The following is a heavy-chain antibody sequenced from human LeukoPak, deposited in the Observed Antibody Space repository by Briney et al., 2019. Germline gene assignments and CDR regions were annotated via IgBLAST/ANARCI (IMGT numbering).Heavy chain of an antibody. V-gene: IGHV3-33*01. D-gene: IGHD2-15*01. Sequence: GGSLRLSCAASGFTFSSYGMHWVRQAPGKGLEWVAVIWYDGSNKYYADSVKGRFTISRDNSRNTLNLQINSLRVEDTAVYYCARFRCGGGSCYADYWGQGTLVTVSS. CDR2: IWYDGSNK. CDR3: ARFRCGGGSCYADY. J-gene: IGHJ4*02. CDR1: GFTFSSYG.